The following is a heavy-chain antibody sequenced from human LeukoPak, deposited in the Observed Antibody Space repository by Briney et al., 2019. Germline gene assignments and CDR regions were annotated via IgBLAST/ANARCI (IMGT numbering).Heavy chain of an antibody. CDR1: GYTFTSYY. V-gene: IGHV1-46*01. CDR2: LIPSRGSP. Sequence: ASVKVSCTASGYTFTSYYIHWVRQAPGQGLERMAKLIPSRGSPSYAQKFQDRVTVTSDTSTSTVHMELRSLRSDDSAVYYCARGAHQHSDSWGQGTLVSVSS. J-gene: IGHJ4*02. D-gene: IGHD2-2*01. CDR3: ARGAHQHSDS.